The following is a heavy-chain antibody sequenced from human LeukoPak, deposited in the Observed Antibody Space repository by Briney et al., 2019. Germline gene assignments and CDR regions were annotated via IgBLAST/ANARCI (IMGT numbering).Heavy chain of an antibody. D-gene: IGHD2-21*02. CDR1: GFTFSGYP. CDR3: ARSGPVTASLMRGFDY. CDR2: ISYDGSNK. J-gene: IGHJ4*02. V-gene: IGHV3-30-3*01. Sequence: AGGSLRLSCAASGFTFSGYPIHWVRQAPGKGLEWVAVISYDGSNKYYADSVKGRFTISRDNSQNTLSLQMNSLRAEDTAIYYCARSGPVTASLMRGFDYWGQGILVTVSS.